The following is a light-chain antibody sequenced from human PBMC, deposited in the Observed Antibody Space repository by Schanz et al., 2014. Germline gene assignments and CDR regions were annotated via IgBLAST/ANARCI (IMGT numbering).Light chain of an antibody. Sequence: QSALTQPASVSGSPGQSITISCTGTSSDVGSYNLVSWYQQHPGKAPKLMIYEGTKRPSGVSDRFSGSKSANTASLTISGLQAEDEADYYCSSYAGSTTSWVFGGGTQLTVL. CDR1: SSDVGSYNL. J-gene: IGLJ3*02. CDR3: SSYAGSTTSWV. V-gene: IGLV2-23*01. CDR2: EGT.